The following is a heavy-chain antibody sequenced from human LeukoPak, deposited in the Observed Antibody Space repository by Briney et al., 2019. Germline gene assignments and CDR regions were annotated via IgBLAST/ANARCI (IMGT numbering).Heavy chain of an antibody. D-gene: IGHD3-3*01. CDR2: IYHSGST. Sequence: PSETLSLTCAVSGYSISSGYYWGWIRQPPGKGLEWIGSIYHSGSTYYNPSLKSRGTISVDKNQFSLKLSSVTGADTAVYYCARERATSLAGGYYDFSQFDPWGQGTLVTVSS. V-gene: IGHV4-38-2*02. CDR1: GYSISSGYY. CDR3: ARERATSLAGGYYDFSQFDP. J-gene: IGHJ5*02.